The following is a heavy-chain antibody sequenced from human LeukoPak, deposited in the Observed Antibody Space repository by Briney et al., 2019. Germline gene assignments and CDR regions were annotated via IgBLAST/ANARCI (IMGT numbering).Heavy chain of an antibody. D-gene: IGHD5-18*01. CDR2: ISGSGGST. CDR3: ARDRSHGYSYGWRFDY. CDR1: GFTFSSYA. Sequence: PGGSLRLSCAASGFTFSSYAMSWVRQAPGKGLEWVSAISGSGGSTYYADSVKGRFTISRDNSKNTLYLQMNSLRAEDTAVYYCARDRSHGYSYGWRFDYWGQGTLVTVSS. V-gene: IGHV3-23*01. J-gene: IGHJ4*02.